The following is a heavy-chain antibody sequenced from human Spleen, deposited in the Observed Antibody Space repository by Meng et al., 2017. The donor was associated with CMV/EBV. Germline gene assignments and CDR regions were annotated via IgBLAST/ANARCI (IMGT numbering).Heavy chain of an antibody. CDR1: SY. D-gene: IGHD3-9*01. Sequence: SYWSWIRQSPGKGLEWIGHLYYRGNTNYNPSLKSRVTISADTSKNQFSLRLRAVTAADTAVYYCARGESYDILTGYYPLIGALDIWGQGKMVTVSS. CDR2: LYYRGNT. V-gene: IGHV4-59*01. CDR3: ARGESYDILTGYYPLIGALDI. J-gene: IGHJ3*02.